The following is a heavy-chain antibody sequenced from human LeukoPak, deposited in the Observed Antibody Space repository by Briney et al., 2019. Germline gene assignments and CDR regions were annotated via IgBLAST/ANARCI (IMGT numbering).Heavy chain of an antibody. Sequence: KPSETLSLTCAVYGGSFRGYYWSWIRQPPGKGLEWIGEINHSGSTNYNPSLKSRVTISVDTSKNQFSLKLSSVTAADTAVYYCARLYSGYDSPSYYFDYWGQGTLVTVSS. CDR1: GGSFRGYY. CDR2: INHSGST. CDR3: ARLYSGYDSPSYYFDY. D-gene: IGHD5-12*01. V-gene: IGHV4-34*01. J-gene: IGHJ4*02.